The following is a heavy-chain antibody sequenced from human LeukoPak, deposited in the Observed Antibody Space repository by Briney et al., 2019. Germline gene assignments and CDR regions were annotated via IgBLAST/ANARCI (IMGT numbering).Heavy chain of an antibody. D-gene: IGHD1-26*01. CDR2: IYYSGNT. CDR3: ARIYSGNYFDY. CDR1: GGSISSDC. V-gene: IGHV4-59*01. Sequence: SETLSLTCTVSGGSISSDCWSWIRQPPGKGLEWIGYIYYSGNTNYNPSLKSRVTLSVDTSKKQISPKLTSVTAADTAVYYCARIYSGNYFDYWGQGTLVTVSS. J-gene: IGHJ4*02.